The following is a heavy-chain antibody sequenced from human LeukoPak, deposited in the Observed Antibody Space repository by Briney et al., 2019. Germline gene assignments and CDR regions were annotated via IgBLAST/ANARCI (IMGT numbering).Heavy chain of an antibody. CDR2: ISSSSSYI. CDR1: GFTFSSYS. CDR3: AGDAVTTYEVRGY. V-gene: IGHV3-21*01. J-gene: IGHJ4*02. Sequence: GGSLRLSCAASGFTFSSYSVNWVRQAPGKGLEWVSSISSSSSYIYYADSVKGRFTISRDNAKNLLYLQMNSLRAEDTAVYYCAGDAVTTYEVRGYWGQGTLVTVSS. D-gene: IGHD4-11*01.